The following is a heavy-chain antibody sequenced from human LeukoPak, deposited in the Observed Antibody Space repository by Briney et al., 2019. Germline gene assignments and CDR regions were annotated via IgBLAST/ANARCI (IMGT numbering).Heavy chain of an antibody. CDR2: ISGSGGST. J-gene: IGHJ4*02. CDR1: GFTFSSYA. D-gene: IGHD1-26*01. Sequence: GGSLRLSCAASGFTFSSYAMSWVRQAPGKGLEWVSGISGSGGSTYYADSVKGRFTISRDNSKNTLYLQMNRLRAEDTAIYYCAKEITVGATHTYYFDYWGQGTLVTVSS. V-gene: IGHV3-23*01. CDR3: AKEITVGATHTYYFDY.